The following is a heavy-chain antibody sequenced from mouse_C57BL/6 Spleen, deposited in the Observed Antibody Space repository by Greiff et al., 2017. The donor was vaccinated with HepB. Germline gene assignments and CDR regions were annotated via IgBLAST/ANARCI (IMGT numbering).Heavy chain of an antibody. D-gene: IGHD3-2*02. CDR2: INYDGSST. J-gene: IGHJ4*01. CDR1: GFTFSDYY. Sequence: EVKLMESEGGLVQPGRSMKLSCTASGFTFSDYYMAWVRQVPGKGLEWVANINYDGSSTYYLDSLKSRFIISRDNAKNILYLQMSSLKSEDTATYYCARAQLRLEGDGMDYWGQGTSVTVSS. CDR3: ARAQLRLEGDGMDY. V-gene: IGHV5-16*01.